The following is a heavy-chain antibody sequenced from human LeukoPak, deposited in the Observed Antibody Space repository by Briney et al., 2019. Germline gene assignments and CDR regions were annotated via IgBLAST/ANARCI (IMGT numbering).Heavy chain of an antibody. Sequence: SSETLSLTCAVYGGSFSGYYWSWIRQPPGKGLEWIGEINHSGSTNYNPSLKSRVTISVDTSKNQFSLKLSSVTAADTAVYYCARVASVGATRALDYWGQGTLVTVSS. CDR3: ARVASVGATRALDY. CDR1: GGSFSGYY. V-gene: IGHV4-34*01. CDR2: INHSGST. J-gene: IGHJ4*02. D-gene: IGHD1-26*01.